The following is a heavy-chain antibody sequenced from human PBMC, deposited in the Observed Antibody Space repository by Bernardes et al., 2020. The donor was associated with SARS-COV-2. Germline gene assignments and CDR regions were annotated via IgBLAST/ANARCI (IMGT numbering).Heavy chain of an antibody. V-gene: IGHV3-21*01. J-gene: IGHJ4*01. Sequence: GGSLRLSCTASGFTFRRYTMNWVRQAPGKGLEYVSSISSNGAYIYYADSLRGRFTISRDNTKDTLFLQMDSLSAEDTAVYYCVREDNTFYYSSQANHDFWGHGTLVTVSS. D-gene: IGHD3-10*01. CDR3: VREDNTFYYSSQANHDF. CDR2: ISSNGAYI. CDR1: GFTFRRYT.